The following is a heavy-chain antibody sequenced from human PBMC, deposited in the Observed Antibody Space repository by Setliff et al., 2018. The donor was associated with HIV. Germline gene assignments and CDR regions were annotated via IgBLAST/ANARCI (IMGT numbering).Heavy chain of an antibody. D-gene: IGHD3-22*01. CDR2: INPNNGGT. J-gene: IGHJ4*02. Sequence: GASVKVSCKASGYTFTGYYMHWVRQAPGQGLEWMGWINPNNGGTNYAQKFQGWITMTRDTSISTAYMELSRLRSDDTAVYYCARHDSGGYYSLDYWGQGALVTVSS. V-gene: IGHV1-2*04. CDR3: ARHDSGGYYSLDY. CDR1: GYTFTGYY.